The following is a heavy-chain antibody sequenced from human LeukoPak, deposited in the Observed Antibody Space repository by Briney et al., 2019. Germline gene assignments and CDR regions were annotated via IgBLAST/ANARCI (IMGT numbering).Heavy chain of an antibody. J-gene: IGHJ4*02. D-gene: IGHD3-3*01. Sequence: SETLSLTCTVSGGSISSSSYYWGWIRQPPGKGLEWIGSIYYSGSTYYNPSLKSRVTISVDTSKNQFSLKLSSVTAADTAVYYCARVPLGVPFDYWGQGTLVTVSS. CDR3: ARVPLGVPFDY. CDR2: IYYSGST. CDR1: GGSISSSSYY. V-gene: IGHV4-39*07.